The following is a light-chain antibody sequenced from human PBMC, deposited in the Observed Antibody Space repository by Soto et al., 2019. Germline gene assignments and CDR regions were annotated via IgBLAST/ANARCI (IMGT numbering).Light chain of an antibody. Sequence: DIQMTQSPSSLFASVGERVTITCRASQDISTFLNWYQQKPGKAPKVLIYDASNLQTGVPSRFSGRGSGTDFTFTINSLQPDDSGTYYCQQYDDLPITFGQGTRREIK. V-gene: IGKV1-33*01. J-gene: IGKJ5*01. CDR3: QQYDDLPIT. CDR2: DAS. CDR1: QDISTF.